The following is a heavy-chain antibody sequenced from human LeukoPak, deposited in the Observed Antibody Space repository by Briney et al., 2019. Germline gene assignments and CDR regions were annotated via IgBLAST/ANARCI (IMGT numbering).Heavy chain of an antibody. D-gene: IGHD3-10*01. CDR1: GFTFSTYS. J-gene: IGHJ4*02. CDR2: ISTNGNNI. CDR3: AASCGSGIYYRYFDY. V-gene: IGHV3-48*04. Sequence: PGGSLRLSCAASGFTFSTYSMNWVRQAPGKGLEWVSYISTNGNNIYYADSVKGRFTISRDNARNSLYLQMNSPRAEDTAVYYCAASCGSGIYYRYFDYWGQGTLVTVSS.